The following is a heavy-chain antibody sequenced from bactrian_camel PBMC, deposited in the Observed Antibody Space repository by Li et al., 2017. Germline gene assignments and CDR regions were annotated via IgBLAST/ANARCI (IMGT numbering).Heavy chain of an antibody. CDR1: TSRNC. CDR3: AAEMSAYYFDY. V-gene: IGHV3S53*01. CDR2: ITSDGRT. D-gene: IGHD2*01. J-gene: IGHJ4*01. Sequence: QVQLVESGGGLVQPGGSLRLSCAATTSRNCMGWFRQDPGEEREGVAAITSDGRTTYADSVKGRFTISQGNAENTLYLQMSSLKPEDTAVYYCAAEMSAYYFDYWGQGTQVTVS.